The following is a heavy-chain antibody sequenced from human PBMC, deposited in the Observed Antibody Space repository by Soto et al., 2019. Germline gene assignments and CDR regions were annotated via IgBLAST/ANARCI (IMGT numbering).Heavy chain of an antibody. V-gene: IGHV3-30*03. J-gene: IGHJ4*02. Sequence: GGSLRLSCAASGFTFSSYGMHWVRQAPGKGLEWVALISYDGTNKFYADSVKGRFTISRDNSKSTLYLQVDSLRPEDAAVYYCARDPKTSGGQHWAFNYFDSWGQGNLVTVSS. CDR3: ARDPKTSGGQHWAFNYFDS. CDR1: GFTFSSYG. D-gene: IGHD7-27*01. CDR2: ISYDGTNK.